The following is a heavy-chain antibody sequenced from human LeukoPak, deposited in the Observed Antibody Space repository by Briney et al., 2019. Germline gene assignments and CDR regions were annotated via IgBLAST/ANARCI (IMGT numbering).Heavy chain of an antibody. Sequence: SQTLSLTCAISGDSVPSNSAAWNWIRQSPSRGLEWLGRTYYRSKWYNDYAVSEKSRITINPDTSKNQFSLQLNSVTPEDTAVYYCARVKRDRYGRGYMVVWGKGTTVTISS. V-gene: IGHV6-1*01. CDR2: TYYRSKWYN. CDR1: GDSVPSNSAA. D-gene: IGHD4-17*01. CDR3: ARVKRDRYGRGYMVV. J-gene: IGHJ6*03.